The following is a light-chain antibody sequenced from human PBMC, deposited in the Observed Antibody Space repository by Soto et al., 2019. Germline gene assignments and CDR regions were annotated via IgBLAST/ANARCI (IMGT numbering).Light chain of an antibody. CDR2: DVS. V-gene: IGLV2-14*01. CDR1: SSDVGAYNY. J-gene: IGLJ1*01. CDR3: SSYTSSSTYV. Sequence: QSVLTQPASVSGSPGQSIAISCTGTSSDVGAYNYVSWYQQHPGKAPKLMIYDVSNRPSGVSNRFSGSKSDNTASLTISELQAEDEADYYCSSYTSSSTYVFGSGTKLTVL.